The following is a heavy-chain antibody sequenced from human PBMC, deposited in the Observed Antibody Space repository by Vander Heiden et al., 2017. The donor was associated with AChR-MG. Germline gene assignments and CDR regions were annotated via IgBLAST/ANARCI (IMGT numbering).Heavy chain of an antibody. CDR1: GFTFRCYG. CDR2: IWYDGSNK. CDR3: ARDLIVVVPAAMTFDY. V-gene: IGHV3-33*01. Sequence: QVQLAASGGGVVQPGRSRRPPCAASGFTFRCYGLHWVRPGPGKGLEWVAVIWYDGSNKYYADSVKGRFTISRDNSKNTLYLQMNSLRAEDTAVYYCARDLIVVVPAAMTFDYWGQGTLVTVSS. D-gene: IGHD2-2*01. J-gene: IGHJ4*02.